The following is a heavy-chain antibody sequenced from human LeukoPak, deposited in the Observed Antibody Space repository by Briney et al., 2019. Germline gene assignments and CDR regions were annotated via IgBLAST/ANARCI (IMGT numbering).Heavy chain of an antibody. D-gene: IGHD2-15*01. Sequence: GESLKISCKGSGYNFTSYWIVWVRQMPGKGLEWMGIIYPGDSDTRYSPSFQGQVTISADKSIDTAYLQWSSLKASDSAMYYCARRARYCSGANCFYFDYWGQGTLVTVSS. CDR1: GYNFTSYW. J-gene: IGHJ4*02. CDR2: IYPGDSDT. CDR3: ARRARYCSGANCFYFDY. V-gene: IGHV5-51*01.